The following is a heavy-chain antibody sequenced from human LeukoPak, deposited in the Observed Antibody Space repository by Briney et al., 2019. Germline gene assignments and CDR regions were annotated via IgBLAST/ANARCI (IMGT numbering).Heavy chain of an antibody. J-gene: IGHJ3*02. Sequence: SETLTLTCTASGVSISSYNRNWIRQPAGKGLEWISRIYTSRSTNYNDNPSLKSRIIMTEDTYKNKFSLKSSSVTAADTAVYYCASGDANTAAAFDIWGQGTMVTVSS. V-gene: IGHV4-4*07. CDR1: GVSISSYN. D-gene: IGHD4-17*01. CDR3: ASGDANTAAAFDI. CDR2: IYTSRST.